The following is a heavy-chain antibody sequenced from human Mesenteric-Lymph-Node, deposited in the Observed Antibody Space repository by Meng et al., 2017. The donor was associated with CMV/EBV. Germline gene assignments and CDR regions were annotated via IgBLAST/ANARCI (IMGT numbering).Heavy chain of an antibody. V-gene: IGHV3-53*01. CDR1: GFTVSSNY. CDR3: ARGILSVTTGNDY. J-gene: IGHJ4*02. CDR2: IYSGGST. D-gene: IGHD4-17*01. Sequence: GESLKISCAASGFTVSSNYMSWVRQAPGKGLEWVSVIYSGGSTYHADSVKGRFTISRDNSKNTLYLQMNSLRAEDTAVYYCARGILSVTTGNDYWGQGTLVTVSS.